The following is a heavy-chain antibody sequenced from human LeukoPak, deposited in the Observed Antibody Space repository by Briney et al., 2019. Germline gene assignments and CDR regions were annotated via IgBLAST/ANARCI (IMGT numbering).Heavy chain of an antibody. CDR1: GFTFSSYA. CDR3: AKNPPAIFGVVITWFDP. V-gene: IGHV3-23*01. CDR2: ISGSGGST. Sequence: GGSLRLSCAASGFTFSSYAMSWVRQAPGKGLEWVSAISGSGGSTYYADSVKGRFTISRDNSKNTLYLQMNSLRAEDTAVYYCAKNPPAIFGVVITWFDPWGQGTLSPSPQ. J-gene: IGHJ5*02. D-gene: IGHD3-3*01.